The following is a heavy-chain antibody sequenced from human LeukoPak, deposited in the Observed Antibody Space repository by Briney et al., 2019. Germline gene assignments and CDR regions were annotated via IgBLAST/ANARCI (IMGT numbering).Heavy chain of an antibody. CDR3: ASQVVATMEYYGMDV. CDR1: GGTFSSYA. CDR2: IIPILGIA. J-gene: IGHJ6*02. V-gene: IGHV1-69*04. D-gene: IGHD5-12*01. Sequence: ASVKVSCKASGGTFSSYAISWVRQAPGQGLEWMGRIIPILGIANYAQKFQGRVTITADKSTSTAYMELSSLRSEDTAVYYCASQVVATMEYYGMDVWGQGTTVTVSS.